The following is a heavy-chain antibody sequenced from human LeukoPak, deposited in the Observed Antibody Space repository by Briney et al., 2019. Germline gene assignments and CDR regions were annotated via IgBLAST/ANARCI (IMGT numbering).Heavy chain of an antibody. J-gene: IGHJ4*02. Sequence: ASVKVSCKASGYTFTSYYMHWVRQAPGQGLEWMGIINPSGGSTSYAQKFQGRVTMTRDTSTSTVYMELSSLRSEDTAVYYCARRASYTPMAGYYFDYWGQGTLVTVSS. V-gene: IGHV1-46*01. CDR3: ARRASYTPMAGYYFDY. CDR1: GYTFTSYY. D-gene: IGHD5-18*01. CDR2: INPSGGST.